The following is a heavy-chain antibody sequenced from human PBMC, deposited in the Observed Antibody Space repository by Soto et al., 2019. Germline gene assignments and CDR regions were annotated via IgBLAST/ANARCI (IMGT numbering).Heavy chain of an antibody. V-gene: IGHV4-59*01. CDR1: GGSISSYY. CDR2: IYYSGST. J-gene: IGHJ4*02. CDR3: ARGLTSITIFGVVSTSSAYYFDY. D-gene: IGHD3-3*01. Sequence: SETLSLTCTVSGGSISSYYWSWIRQPPGKGLEWIGYIYYSGSTNYNPSLKSRVTISVDTSKNQFSLKLSSVTAADTAVYYCARGLTSITIFGVVSTSSAYYFDYWGQGTLVTVSS.